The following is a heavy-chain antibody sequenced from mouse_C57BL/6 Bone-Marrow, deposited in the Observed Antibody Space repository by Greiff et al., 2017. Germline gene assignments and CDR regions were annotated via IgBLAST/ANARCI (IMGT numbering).Heavy chain of an antibody. CDR2: IYPRSGNT. V-gene: IGHV1-81*01. D-gene: IGHD1-1*01. Sequence: VHLVESGAELARPGASVKLSCKASGYTFTSYGISWVKQRTGQGLEWIGEIYPRSGNTYYNEKFKGKATLTADKSSSTAYMELRSLTSEDSAVYFCARRGFITWYFDVWGTGTTVTVSS. J-gene: IGHJ1*03. CDR1: GYTFTSYG. CDR3: ARRGFITWYFDV.